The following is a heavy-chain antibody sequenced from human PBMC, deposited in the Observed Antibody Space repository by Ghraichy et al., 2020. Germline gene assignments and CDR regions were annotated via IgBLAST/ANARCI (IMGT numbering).Heavy chain of an antibody. Sequence: GGSLRLSCAASGFTFSSYAMSWVHQAPGKGLEWVSAISGSGGSTYYADSVKGRFTISRDNSKNTLYLQMNSLRAEDTAVYYCAKDVGTYSSSSEVDYWGQGTLVTVSS. CDR3: AKDVGTYSSSSEVDY. CDR2: ISGSGGST. CDR1: GFTFSSYA. J-gene: IGHJ4*02. D-gene: IGHD6-6*01. V-gene: IGHV3-23*01.